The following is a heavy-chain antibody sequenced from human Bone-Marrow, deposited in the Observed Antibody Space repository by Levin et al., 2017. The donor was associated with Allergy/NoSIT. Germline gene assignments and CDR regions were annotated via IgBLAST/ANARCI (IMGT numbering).Heavy chain of an antibody. D-gene: IGHD1-26*01. CDR1: GFTFSNYA. J-gene: IGHJ6*02. CDR2: ITGSVGST. V-gene: IGHV3-23*01. CDR3: AKEIPGASYGMDV. Sequence: GGSLRLSCAASGFTFSNYAMSWVRQAPGKGLEWVSVITGSVGSTYYADSVKGRFTISRDNSKNTLYLQMNSLRAEDTAVYYCAKEIPGASYGMDVWGQGTTVTVSS.